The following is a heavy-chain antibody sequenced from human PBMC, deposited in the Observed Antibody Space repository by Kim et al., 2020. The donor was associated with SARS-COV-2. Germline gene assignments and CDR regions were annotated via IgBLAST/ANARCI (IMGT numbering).Heavy chain of an antibody. CDR2: INHSGST. D-gene: IGHD6-13*01. CDR1: GGSFSGYY. Sequence: SETLSLTCAVYGGSFSGYYWSWIRQSPGKGLEWIGEINHSGSTNYNPSLKSRVTISVDTSKNQFSLKLSSVTAADTAVYYCARLPGIAAAGTAVNYYMDVWGKGTTVTVSS. CDR3: ARLPGIAAAGTAVNYYMDV. J-gene: IGHJ6*03. V-gene: IGHV4-34*01.